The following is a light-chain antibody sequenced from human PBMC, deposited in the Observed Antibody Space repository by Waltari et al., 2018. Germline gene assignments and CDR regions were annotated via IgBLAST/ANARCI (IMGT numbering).Light chain of an antibody. V-gene: IGKV3-20*01. CDR1: QSVSRW. Sequence: EIVLTQSPGTLSLSPGERATLSCRASQSVSRWLVWYQQKPGQAPRLLIYGASSRATGIPDRFSGSGSGTDFSLTISRLEPEDFAVYYCQKYGTLPATFGQGTKVEIK. CDR3: QKYGTLPAT. CDR2: GAS. J-gene: IGKJ1*01.